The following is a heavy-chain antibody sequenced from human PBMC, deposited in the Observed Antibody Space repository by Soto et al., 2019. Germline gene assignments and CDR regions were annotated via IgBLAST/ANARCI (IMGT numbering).Heavy chain of an antibody. CDR3: AKDAAIQRGDVDP. V-gene: IGHV3-23*01. CDR1: GFTFSNFP. Sequence: EVPLLQSGGGLVQPGGSLRLSCAASGFTFSNFPMSWVRQAPGRGLEWVSGITGGGGSTYYADSVKGRFSISRDNSKNTLYLQMHSLRAEDTAVYYCAKDAAIQRGDVDPWGQGTLVTVSS. J-gene: IGHJ5*02. CDR2: ITGGGGST. D-gene: IGHD2-21*01.